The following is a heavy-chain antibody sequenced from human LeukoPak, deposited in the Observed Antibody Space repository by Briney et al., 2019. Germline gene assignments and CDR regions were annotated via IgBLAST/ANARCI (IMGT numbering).Heavy chain of an antibody. Sequence: GGSLRLSCAGSGFTFSNYEMHWVRQVAGGGLEWVSAIGIGGDTFYTGSVKGRFTISRENAKNSFFLQMNSLSAGDTALYYCVRRRSGTPSDGFEFWGQGKMVTVSS. V-gene: IGHV3-13*01. CDR3: VRRRSGTPSDGFEF. CDR1: GFTFSNYE. D-gene: IGHD1-26*01. J-gene: IGHJ3*01. CDR2: IGIGGDT.